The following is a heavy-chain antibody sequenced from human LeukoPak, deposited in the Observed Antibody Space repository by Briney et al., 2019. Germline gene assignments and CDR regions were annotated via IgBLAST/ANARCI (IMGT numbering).Heavy chain of an antibody. CDR2: FDPEDGET. Sequence: ASVKVSCKVSGYTLTELSMHWVRQAPGKGLEWMGGFDPEDGETIYAQKFQGRVTMTEDTSTDTAYMELSSLRSEDTAVYYCATALASIVGATPLCYWGQGTLVTVSS. J-gene: IGHJ4*02. D-gene: IGHD1-26*01. CDR1: GYTLTELS. V-gene: IGHV1-24*01. CDR3: ATALASIVGATPLCY.